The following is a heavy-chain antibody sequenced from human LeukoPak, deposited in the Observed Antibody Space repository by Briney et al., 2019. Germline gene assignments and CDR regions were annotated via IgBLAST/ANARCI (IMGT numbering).Heavy chain of an antibody. Sequence: GGSLRLSCAASGFTFDYYWMTWVRQAPGKGLEWLANIKESGSEKYYVDSVKGRFTISRDNAKNSLYLQMNSLRAEDTAVYYCVRPPLVTAIAAFDIWGQGTMVTVSS. CDR3: VRPPLVTAIAAFDI. V-gene: IGHV3-7*01. CDR1: GFTFDYYW. J-gene: IGHJ3*02. CDR2: IKESGSEK. D-gene: IGHD2-21*02.